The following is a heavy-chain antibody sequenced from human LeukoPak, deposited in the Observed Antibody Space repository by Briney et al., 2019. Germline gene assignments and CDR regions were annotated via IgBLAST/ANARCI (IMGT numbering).Heavy chain of an antibody. CDR3: ARGKYYYDSSGYPHFQH. D-gene: IGHD3-22*01. V-gene: IGHV1-8*03. Sequence: ASVKVSCKASGYTFTSYDINWVRQATGQGLEWMGWMNPNSGNTGYAQKFQGRVTITRNTSISTAYMELSSLRSEDTAVYYCARGKYYYDSSGYPHFQHWGQGTLVTVSS. CDR2: MNPNSGNT. J-gene: IGHJ1*01. CDR1: GYTFTSYD.